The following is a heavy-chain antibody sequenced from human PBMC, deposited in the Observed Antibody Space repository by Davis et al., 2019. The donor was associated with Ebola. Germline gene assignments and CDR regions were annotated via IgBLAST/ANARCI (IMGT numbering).Heavy chain of an antibody. CDR3: ARDHPDYYYDSSGYYSHNWFDP. CDR1: GFIFDDYA. D-gene: IGHD3-22*01. Sequence: GGSLRLSCTASGFIFDDYAMHWVRQVPGKGLEWVSGIGWNGNRIAYGDSVKGRFTISRDNSKNTLYLQMNSLRAEDTAVYYCARDHPDYYYDSSGYYSHNWFDPWGQGTLVTVSS. J-gene: IGHJ5*02. V-gene: IGHV3-9*01. CDR2: IGWNGNRI.